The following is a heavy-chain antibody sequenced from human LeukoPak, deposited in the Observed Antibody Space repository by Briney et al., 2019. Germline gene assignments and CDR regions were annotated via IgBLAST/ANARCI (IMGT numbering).Heavy chain of an antibody. CDR2: ISWNSGSI. V-gene: IGHV3-9*01. D-gene: IGHD2-15*01. Sequence: GGSLRLSCAASGFPFDDYAMHWVRQAPGKGLEWVSGISWNSGSIGYADSVKGRFTISRDNAKNSLYLQMNSLRAEDTALYYCAKAGYNCSGGSCYSYWYFDLWGRGTLVTVSS. J-gene: IGHJ2*01. CDR3: AKAGYNCSGGSCYSYWYFDL. CDR1: GFPFDDYA.